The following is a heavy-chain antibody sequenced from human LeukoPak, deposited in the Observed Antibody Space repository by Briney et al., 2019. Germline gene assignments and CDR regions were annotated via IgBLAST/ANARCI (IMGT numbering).Heavy chain of an antibody. CDR1: GFTFSIYS. D-gene: IGHD6-19*01. J-gene: IGHJ4*02. CDR3: ARESRLYSSGLGGGGLDY. V-gene: IGHV3-21*01. Sequence: GGSLRLSCAASGFTFSIYSMNWVRQAPGKGLEWVSFISTSSSYIYYADSVKGRFTISRDNAKNSLYLQMSSLRVEDTGVYCCARESRLYSSGLGGGGLDYWGQGTLVTVSS. CDR2: ISTSSSYI.